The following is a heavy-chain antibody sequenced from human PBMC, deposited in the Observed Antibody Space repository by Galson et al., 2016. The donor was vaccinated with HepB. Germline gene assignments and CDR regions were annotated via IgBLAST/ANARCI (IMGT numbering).Heavy chain of an antibody. CDR3: PHPSILLPTIRHDY. V-gene: IGHV3-23*01. CDR2: ISGFGDMT. CDR1: GFTFSAYA. D-gene: IGHD5-24*01. Sequence: SLRLSCAASGFTFSAYAMPWVRQAPGKGLEWVSIISGFGDMTYYADSVKGRFTISRDNSKNTLFLEVSSLRGEDTALYYCPHPSILLPTIRHDYWGQGTLVTVSS. J-gene: IGHJ4*02.